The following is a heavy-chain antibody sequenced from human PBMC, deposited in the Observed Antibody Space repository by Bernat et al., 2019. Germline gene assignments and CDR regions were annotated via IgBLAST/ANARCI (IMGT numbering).Heavy chain of an antibody. V-gene: IGHV3-53*01. CDR1: GFTVSSNY. J-gene: IGHJ3*02. CDR2: IYSGGST. D-gene: IGHD3/OR15-3a*01. CDR3: ARGNSLDGYAFDI. Sequence: EVQLVESGGGLIQPGGSLRLSCAASGFTVSSNYMSWVRQAPGKGLEWVSVIYSGGSTYYAESVKGRFTISRDNSKNTLYLQMNSLRAEDTAVYYCARGNSLDGYAFDIWGQGTMVTVSS.